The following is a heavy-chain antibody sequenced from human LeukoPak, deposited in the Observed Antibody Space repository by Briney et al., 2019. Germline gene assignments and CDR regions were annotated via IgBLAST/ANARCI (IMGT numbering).Heavy chain of an antibody. Sequence: ASVKVSCKAPGYTFTGYYIHWVRQAPGQGLEWMGRINPNSGGTNYAQKFQGRVTMTRDTSITTAYMDLSRLRSDDTAVYYCAREDCTGGSCYLFDYWGQGTLVTVSS. J-gene: IGHJ4*02. CDR1: GYTFTGYY. D-gene: IGHD2-15*01. V-gene: IGHV1-2*06. CDR2: INPNSGGT. CDR3: AREDCTGGSCYLFDY.